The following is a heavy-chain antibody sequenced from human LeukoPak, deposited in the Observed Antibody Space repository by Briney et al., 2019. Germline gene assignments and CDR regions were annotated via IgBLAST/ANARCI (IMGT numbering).Heavy chain of an antibody. V-gene: IGHV3-7*01. D-gene: IGHD6-13*01. CDR1: GFTASDHW. CDR3: ARVVFDSSSWYFLDY. J-gene: IGHJ4*02. Sequence: PGGSLRLSCAASGFTASDHWMNWVRQAPGKGLEWVANIKQDGSEKYYVDSVKGRFTISRDNAKNSLYLQMNSLRAEDTAVYYCARVVFDSSSWYFLDYWGQGTLVTVSS. CDR2: IKQDGSEK.